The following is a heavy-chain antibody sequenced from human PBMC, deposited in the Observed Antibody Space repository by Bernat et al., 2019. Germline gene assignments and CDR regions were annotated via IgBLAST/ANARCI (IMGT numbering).Heavy chain of an antibody. V-gene: IGHV3-48*03. D-gene: IGHD6-19*01. CDR3: ARDAAGAGSSEFDY. CDR2: ISSSGSTI. CDR1: GFTFSSYE. J-gene: IGHJ4*02. Sequence: EVQLVESGGGLVQPGGSLRLSCAASGFTFSSYEMNWVRQAPGKGLEWVSYISSSGSTIYYAAPVKGRFTISRDNAKNSLYLQMNSLRAEDTAVYYCARDAAGAGSSEFDYWGQGTLVTVSS.